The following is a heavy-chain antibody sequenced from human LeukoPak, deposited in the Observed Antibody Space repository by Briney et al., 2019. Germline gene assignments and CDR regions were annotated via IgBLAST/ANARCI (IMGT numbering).Heavy chain of an antibody. V-gene: IGHV3-43*02. J-gene: IGHJ3*02. CDR3: AKDDCSGGSCYGNAFDI. CDR1: GFTFDDYA. D-gene: IGHD2-15*01. Sequence: PGGSLRLSCAASGFTFDDYAMHWVRQAPGKGLELVSLISGDGGSTYYADSVKGRFTISRDNSKNSLYLQMNSLRTEDTALYYCAKDDCSGGSCYGNAFDIWGQGTMVTVSS. CDR2: ISGDGGST.